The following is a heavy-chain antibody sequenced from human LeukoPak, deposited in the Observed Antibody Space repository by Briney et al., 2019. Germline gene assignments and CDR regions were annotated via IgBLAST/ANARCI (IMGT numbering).Heavy chain of an antibody. CDR2: NSYSGGST. D-gene: IGHD3-10*01. CDR1: GHLLRLY. J-gene: IGHJ5*02. Sequence: GGSLSLPYGVSGHLLRLYVQRGAPQARARGLEYVSDNSYSGGSTYYADSVKGRFTISRDNTKNTLYLQMNSLRAEDTAVYYCAKGGVPYPAGEFDPWGQGTLVTVSS. V-gene: IGHV3-23*01. CDR3: AKGGVPYPAGEFDP.